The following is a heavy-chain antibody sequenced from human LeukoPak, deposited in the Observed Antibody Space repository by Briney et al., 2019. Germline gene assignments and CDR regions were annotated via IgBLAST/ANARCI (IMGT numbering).Heavy chain of an antibody. CDR3: TRELSSGWNWFDP. J-gene: IGHJ5*02. Sequence: SETLSLTCTVSGGSISGYYWSWIRQPPGKGLEWIGYIYYSGSTNYNPSLKSRVTISVDTSKNQFSLKLSSVTAADTAVYYCTRELSSGWNWFDPWGQGTLVTVSS. D-gene: IGHD6-19*01. V-gene: IGHV4-59*01. CDR1: GGSISGYY. CDR2: IYYSGST.